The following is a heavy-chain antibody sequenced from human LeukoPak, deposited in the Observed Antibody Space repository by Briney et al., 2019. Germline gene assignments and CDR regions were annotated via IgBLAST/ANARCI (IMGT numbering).Heavy chain of an antibody. CDR3: ARTRGYSYGYVDYGMDV. J-gene: IGHJ6*04. V-gene: IGHV4-34*01. D-gene: IGHD5-18*01. CDR2: ITHSGST. CDR1: GGSFSGYY. Sequence: PSETLPLTCAVYGGSFSGYYWSWVRQPPGKGLEWIGEITHSGSTNYNPSLTSRVTISVDTSKNQFSLKLSSVTAADTAVYYCARTRGYSYGYVDYGMDVWGKGTTGTVS.